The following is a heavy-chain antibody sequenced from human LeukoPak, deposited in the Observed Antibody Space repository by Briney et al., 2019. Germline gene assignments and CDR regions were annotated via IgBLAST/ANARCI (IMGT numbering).Heavy chain of an antibody. CDR2: IYHSGST. J-gene: IGHJ6*03. V-gene: IGHV4-38-2*01. CDR3: ASPGRGYYYYYMDV. Sequence: SETLSLTCAVSGYSISSGYYWGWIRQPPGKGLEWIGSIYHSGSTYYNPSLKSRVTISVDTSKNQFSLKLSSVSAADTAVYYCASPGRGYYYYYMDVWGKGTTVTVSS. CDR1: GYSISSGYY. D-gene: IGHD3-10*01.